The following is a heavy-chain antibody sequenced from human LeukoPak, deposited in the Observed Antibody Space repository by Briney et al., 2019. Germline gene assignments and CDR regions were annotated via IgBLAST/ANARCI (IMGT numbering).Heavy chain of an antibody. J-gene: IGHJ6*03. V-gene: IGHV1-8*02. CDR2: ISAYNGNT. D-gene: IGHD4-17*01. CDR3: ARVSAVTTRSCINKKKSLCYYYYMDV. Sequence: GASVKVSCKASGGTFSSYAITWVRQAPGQGLEWMGWISAYNGNTNYAQKFQGRVTMTRNTSISTAYMELSSLRSEDTAVYYCARVSAVTTRSCINKKKSLCYYYYMDVWGKGTTVTISS. CDR1: GGTFSSYA.